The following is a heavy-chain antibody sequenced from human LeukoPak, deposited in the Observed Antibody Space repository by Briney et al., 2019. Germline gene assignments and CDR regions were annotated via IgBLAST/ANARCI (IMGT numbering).Heavy chain of an antibody. D-gene: IGHD3-9*01. CDR3: ARGDRVYDILTGYYGEATLVDY. CDR1: GGTFSSYA. CDR2: IIPILGIA. J-gene: IGHJ4*02. Sequence: GASVKVSCKASGGTFSSYAISWVRQAPGQGLEWMGRIIPILGIANYAQKFQGRVTITADKSTSTAYMELSSLRSEDTAVYYCARGDRVYDILTGYYGEATLVDYWGQGTLVTVSS. V-gene: IGHV1-69*04.